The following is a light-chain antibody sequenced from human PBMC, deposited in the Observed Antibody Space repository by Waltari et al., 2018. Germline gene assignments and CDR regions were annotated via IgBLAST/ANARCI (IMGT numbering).Light chain of an antibody. CDR2: DVS. J-gene: IGLJ1*01. CDR1: SRDVGAYNS. V-gene: IGLV2-14*03. Sequence: QSALTQPASVSGSPGQSITISCTGNSRDVGAYNSVYWYQQHPGKAPKYIIYDVSYRPSGVSNRFSGSKSGNTASLTISGLQVEDEADYYCSSYTTTGTLVFATGTKVTVL. CDR3: SSYTTTGTLV.